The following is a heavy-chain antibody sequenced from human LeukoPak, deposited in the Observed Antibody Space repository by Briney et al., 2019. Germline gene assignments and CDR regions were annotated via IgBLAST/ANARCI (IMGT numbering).Heavy chain of an antibody. CDR3: ARALQVTMVRGVITFWFDS. D-gene: IGHD3-10*01. CDR1: GYTFTSYG. V-gene: IGHV1-18*01. CDR2: ISAYNGNT. J-gene: IGHJ5*01. Sequence: ASVKVSCKASGYTFTSYGISWVRQAPGQGLEWMGWISAYNGNTNYAQKLQGRVTMTTDTSTSTAYMELRSLRSDDTAVYYCARALQVTMVRGVITFWFDSWGQGTLVTVSS.